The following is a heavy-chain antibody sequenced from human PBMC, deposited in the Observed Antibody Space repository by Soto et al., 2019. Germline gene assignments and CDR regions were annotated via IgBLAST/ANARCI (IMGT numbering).Heavy chain of an antibody. CDR1: GFTFTDYW. CDR3: ARETYRGFYFDY. J-gene: IGHJ4*02. D-gene: IGHD4-4*01. V-gene: IGHV3-74*01. CDR2: INSDGSRT. Sequence: GGSLRRSCAASGFTFTDYWTHWVRQAPGKGLVWVSRINSDGSRTSYADSVTGRFTISRDNAKNTLYLQMNSLRVEDTALYYCARETYRGFYFDYWGQGTLVTVSS.